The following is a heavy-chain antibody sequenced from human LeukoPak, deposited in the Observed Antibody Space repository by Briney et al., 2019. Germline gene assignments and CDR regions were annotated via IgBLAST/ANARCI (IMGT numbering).Heavy chain of an antibody. CDR3: ARGPSWELPNNLFDY. CDR2: IKSKTDGGTT. CDR1: GFTFSNAW. J-gene: IGHJ4*02. Sequence: PGGSLRLSCAASGFTFSNAWMNWVRQAPGKGLEWVGRIKSKTDGGTTDYAAPVKGRFTISRDDSKNTLYLQMNSLKTEDTAVYYCARGPSWELPNNLFDYWGQGTLVTVSS. V-gene: IGHV3-15*01. D-gene: IGHD1-26*01.